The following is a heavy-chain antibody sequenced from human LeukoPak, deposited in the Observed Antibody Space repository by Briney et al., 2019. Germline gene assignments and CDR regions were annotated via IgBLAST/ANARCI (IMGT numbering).Heavy chain of an antibody. CDR3: AKVRGMAAKGFDY. V-gene: IGHV3-23*01. CDR2: ISGSGGT. Sequence: GGSLRLSCAASGFTFSTYGMSWVRQAPGKGLEWVSAISGSGGTYYADSVKGRFTISRDNSKNTLYLQMNSLRAEDTAVYYCAKVRGMAAKGFDYWGQGTLVTVSS. D-gene: IGHD5-24*01. J-gene: IGHJ4*02. CDR1: GFTFSTYG.